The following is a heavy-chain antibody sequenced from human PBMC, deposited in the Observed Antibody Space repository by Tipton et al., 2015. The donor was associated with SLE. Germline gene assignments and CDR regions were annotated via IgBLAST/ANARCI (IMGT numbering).Heavy chain of an antibody. V-gene: IGHV4-61*02. Sequence: TLSLTCAVSGYSISSGYYWGWIRQPAGKGLEGFGRIYTSGSTNYNPSLKSRVTMSVDTSKNQFSLKLSSVTAADTAVYYCARDYDFWSGYYHDAFDIWGQGTMVTVSS. CDR1: GYSISSGYY. CDR2: IYTSGST. D-gene: IGHD3-3*01. J-gene: IGHJ3*02. CDR3: ARDYDFWSGYYHDAFDI.